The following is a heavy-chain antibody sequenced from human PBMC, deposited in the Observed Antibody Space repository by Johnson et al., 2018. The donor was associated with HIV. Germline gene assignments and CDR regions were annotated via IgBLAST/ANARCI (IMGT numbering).Heavy chain of an antibody. V-gene: IGHV3-30-3*01. D-gene: IGHD1-1*01. Sequence: QMLLVESGGGVVQPGGSLRLSCAASGFTFSSYAMHWVRQAPGKGLEWVAVISYDGSNKYYADSVKGRFTISRDNFKNTVYLQMNSLRTVDTAVYYCARGYTWNDVSIWGQGTMVTVSS. CDR2: ISYDGSNK. CDR1: GFTFSSYA. CDR3: ARGYTWNDVSI. J-gene: IGHJ3*02.